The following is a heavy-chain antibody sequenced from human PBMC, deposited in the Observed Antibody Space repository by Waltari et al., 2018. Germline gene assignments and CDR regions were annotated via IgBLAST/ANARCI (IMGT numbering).Heavy chain of an antibody. Sequence: QVQLVQSGAEVKKPGSSVKVSCKASGGTFSSYAISWVRQAPGQGLEWMGGIIPIFGTANYAQKFQGRVTIITDESTSTAYMELSSLRSEDTAVYYCARYYYDSSGYHYYYYGMDVWGQGTTVTVSS. CDR3: ARYYYDSSGYHYYYYGMDV. J-gene: IGHJ6*02. V-gene: IGHV1-69*05. CDR2: IIPIFGTA. CDR1: GGTFSSYA. D-gene: IGHD3-22*01.